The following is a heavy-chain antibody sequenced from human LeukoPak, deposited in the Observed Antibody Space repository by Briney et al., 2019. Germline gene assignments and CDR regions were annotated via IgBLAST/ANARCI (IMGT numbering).Heavy chain of an antibody. CDR2: ISGDAVTS. CDR1: GFTFKNYA. Sequence: GGSLRLSCAASGFTFKNYAMNWVRQSPGQGLEWVSTISGDAVTSWYADSVKGRFTVSRDNSKNIVFLQMNNLRAEDTAVYYCAGAWYFDYWGQGTLVTVSS. D-gene: IGHD4/OR15-4a*01. CDR3: AGAWYFDY. J-gene: IGHJ4*02. V-gene: IGHV3-23*01.